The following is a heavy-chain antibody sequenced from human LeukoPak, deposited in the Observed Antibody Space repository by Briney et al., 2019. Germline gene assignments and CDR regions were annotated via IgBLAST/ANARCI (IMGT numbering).Heavy chain of an antibody. CDR2: IYYSGST. V-gene: IGHV4-31*03. CDR3: ARVPDYGDYVGSFDY. J-gene: IGHJ4*02. D-gene: IGHD4-17*01. Sequence: SETLFLTCTVSGGSISSGGYYWSWIRQHPGQGLEWIGYIYYSGSTYYNPSLKSRVTISVDASKNQFSLKLSSVTAADTAVYYCARVPDYGDYVGSFDYWGQGTLVTVSS. CDR1: GGSISSGGYY.